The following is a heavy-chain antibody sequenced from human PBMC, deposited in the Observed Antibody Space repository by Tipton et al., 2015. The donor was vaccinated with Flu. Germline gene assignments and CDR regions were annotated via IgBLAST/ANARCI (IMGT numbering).Heavy chain of an antibody. CDR3: ARDRGTYRPYYFDY. CDR1: GFTFSSYE. J-gene: IGHJ4*02. V-gene: IGHV3-48*03. D-gene: IGHD1-1*01. Sequence: QLVQSGGGLVQPGGSLRLSCAASGFTFSSYEMNWVRQAPGKGLEWVSYISSSGSTIYYADSVKGRFTISRDNAKNSLYLQMNSLRAEDTAVYYCARDRGTYRPYYFDYWGQGTLVTVSS. CDR2: ISSSGSTI.